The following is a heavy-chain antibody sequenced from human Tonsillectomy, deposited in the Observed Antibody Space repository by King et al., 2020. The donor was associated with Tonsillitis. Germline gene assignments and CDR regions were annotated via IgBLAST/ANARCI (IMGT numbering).Heavy chain of an antibody. V-gene: IGHV1-3*01. D-gene: IGHD3-3*01. Sequence: QLVQSGAEVKKPGASVKVSCKASGYTFTSYIIHWIRQAPGQRLEWMGWINPVIGNTKYSQKFQARVTITRDTTASTAFLDLSSLKSEDTAVYFCARGGRVTSGGAYYYSMDVWGKGTTVTVSS. CDR3: ARGGRVTSGGAYYYSMDV. CDR1: GYTFTSYI. J-gene: IGHJ6*03. CDR2: INPVIGNT.